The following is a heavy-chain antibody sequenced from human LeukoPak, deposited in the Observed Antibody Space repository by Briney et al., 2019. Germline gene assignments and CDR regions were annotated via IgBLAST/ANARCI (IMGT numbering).Heavy chain of an antibody. D-gene: IGHD6-19*01. V-gene: IGHV3-9*01. CDR3: AKDILAVAGTSSHGMDV. CDR1: GFTFSSYA. J-gene: IGHJ6*02. CDR2: ISWNSGSI. Sequence: PGRSLRLSCGASGFTFSSYAMSWVRQAPGKGLEWVSGISWNSGSIGYADSVKGRFTISRDNAKNSLYLQMNSLRAEDTALYYCAKDILAVAGTSSHGMDVWGQGTTVTVSS.